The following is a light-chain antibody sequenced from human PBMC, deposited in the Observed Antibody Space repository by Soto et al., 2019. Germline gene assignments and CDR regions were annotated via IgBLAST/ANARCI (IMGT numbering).Light chain of an antibody. CDR1: QSISTW. V-gene: IGKV1-5*03. CDR3: QQYSSSPLT. CDR2: KAS. Sequence: DIQMTQSPSTLSASVGDRVTITCRASQSISTWLAWFQQKPGKAPNLLIYKASSLESGVPSRFSGSGSGTEFTLTISTLQPDDLATYYCQQYSSSPLTFGGGTKVEIK. J-gene: IGKJ4*01.